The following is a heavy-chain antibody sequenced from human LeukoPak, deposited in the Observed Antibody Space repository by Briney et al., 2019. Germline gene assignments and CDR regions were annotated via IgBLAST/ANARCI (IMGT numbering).Heavy chain of an antibody. CDR2: IRGDGSSK. V-gene: IGHV3-23*01. D-gene: IGHD6-13*01. CDR1: GFTFNSYA. Sequence: GGSLRLSCAASGFTFNSYAMGWVRRAPGKGLEWRSAIRGDGSSKYYADSVKGRFTISRDNAKSTLYLQRNSLRAADTAVYSCAKDRRSSCRWFSYWGQRIPVTVSS. J-gene: IGHJ1*01. CDR3: AKDRRSSCRWFSY.